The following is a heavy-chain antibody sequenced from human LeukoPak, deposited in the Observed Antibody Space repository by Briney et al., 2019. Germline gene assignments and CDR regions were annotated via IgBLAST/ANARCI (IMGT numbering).Heavy chain of an antibody. J-gene: IGHJ3*02. V-gene: IGHV3-53*01. CDR2: IYSGGST. CDR1: GFTVSSNY. Sequence: GGSLRLSCAASGFTVSSNYMSWVRQAPGKGLEWVSVIYSGGSTYYADSVKGRFTISRDNPKNTLYLQMNSLRAEDTAVYYCARDESHYYDSSGYRARAFDIWGQGTMVTVSS. CDR3: ARDESHYYDSSGYRARAFDI. D-gene: IGHD3-22*01.